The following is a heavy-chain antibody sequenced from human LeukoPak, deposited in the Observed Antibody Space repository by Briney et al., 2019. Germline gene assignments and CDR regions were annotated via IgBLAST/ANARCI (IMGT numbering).Heavy chain of an antibody. CDR2: ISGSGGST. CDR3: AKPHRMMATILPGPYYFDY. D-gene: IGHD5-24*01. J-gene: IGHJ4*02. Sequence: PGGSLRLSCAASGFTFSSYAVSWVRQAPGKGLEWVSAISGSGGSTYYADSVKGRFTISRDNSKNTPYLQMNSLRAEDTAVYYCAKPHRMMATILPGPYYFDYWGQGTLVTVSS. CDR1: GFTFSSYA. V-gene: IGHV3-23*01.